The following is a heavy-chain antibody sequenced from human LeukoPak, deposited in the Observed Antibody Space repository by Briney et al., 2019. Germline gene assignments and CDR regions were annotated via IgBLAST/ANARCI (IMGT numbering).Heavy chain of an antibody. CDR1: GYTFTGYY. CDR2: INPNSGGT. Sequence: ASVKVSCKASGYTFTGYYMHWVRQTPGQGLEWMGWINPNSGGTNYAQKFQGRVTMTRDTSISTAYMELSRLRSDDTAVYYYARAGLRLGELSSLDYWGQGTLVTVSS. V-gene: IGHV1-2*02. J-gene: IGHJ4*02. CDR3: ARAGLRLGELSSLDY. D-gene: IGHD3-16*02.